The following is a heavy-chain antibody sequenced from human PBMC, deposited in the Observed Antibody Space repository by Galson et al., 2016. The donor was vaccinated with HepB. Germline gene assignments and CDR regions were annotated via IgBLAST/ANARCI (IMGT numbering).Heavy chain of an antibody. D-gene: IGHD3-10*01. CDR1: GDSVSSKNAA. J-gene: IGHJ6*02. Sequence: CAISGDSVSSKNAAWNWIRQSPSRGLEWLGRTYYRSKWYNDYAPFVQSRISINRATSKNQFSLHLKSVTPVDTAVYYCARVHGSGTFNYYYYGMDFWGQGTTVTV. CDR2: TYYRSKWYN. CDR3: ARVHGSGTFNYYYYGMDF. V-gene: IGHV6-1*01.